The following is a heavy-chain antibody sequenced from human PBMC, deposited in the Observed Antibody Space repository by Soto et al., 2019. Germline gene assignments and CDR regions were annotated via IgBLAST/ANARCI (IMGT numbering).Heavy chain of an antibody. J-gene: IGHJ5*02. Sequence: QLLQSGGGLVQPGGSLTLSCAASGFTFGTTDMSWVRQAPGEGLEWVSTIDGSGGITYYADCVKGRFTISRDNSRNTVYLHMNSLRGDDTALYYCVKNSGWFNTWGQGALVTVSS. CDR2: IDGSGGIT. V-gene: IGHV3-23*01. CDR3: VKNSGWFNT. D-gene: IGHD3-10*01. CDR1: GFTFGTTD.